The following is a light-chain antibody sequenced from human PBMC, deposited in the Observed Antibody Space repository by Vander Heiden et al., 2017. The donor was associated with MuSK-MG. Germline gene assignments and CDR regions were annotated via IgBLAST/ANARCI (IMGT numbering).Light chain of an antibody. CDR1: QSVSSSY. J-gene: IGKJ4*01. CDR3: QREGSSPIT. CDR2: GAS. V-gene: IGKV3-20*01. Sequence: EIVLTQSPGTLSLSPGERATLSCRASQSVSSSYLAWYQQKPGQAPRLLISGASSRATGIPDRFSGSGSGTDFTLTISRLEPEDFAVYYCQREGSSPITFGGGTKVEIK.